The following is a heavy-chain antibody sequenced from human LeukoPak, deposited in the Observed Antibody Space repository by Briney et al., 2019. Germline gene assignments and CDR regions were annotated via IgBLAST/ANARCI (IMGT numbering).Heavy chain of an antibody. J-gene: IGHJ4*02. Sequence: ASVKVFCKAFGYSFINYGISWVRQAPGQGLEWMGWISSYSDDSRYAQKFQGRVTMTTDSSTRTAYMELRSLRSDDTAVYYCARESRGSGEDYWGQGTLVIVSS. CDR2: ISSYSDDS. D-gene: IGHD6-19*01. V-gene: IGHV1-18*01. CDR1: GYSFINYG. CDR3: ARESRGSGEDY.